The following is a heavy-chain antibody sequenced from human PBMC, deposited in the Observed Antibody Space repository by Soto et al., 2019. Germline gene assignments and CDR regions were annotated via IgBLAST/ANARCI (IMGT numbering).Heavy chain of an antibody. CDR1: GYTFTSYG. J-gene: IGHJ4*02. CDR3: ARERRILRFLEWLPYTVDC. V-gene: IGHV1-18*01. Sequence: QVQLVQSGAEVKKPGASVKVSCKASGYTFTSYGISWVRQAPGQGLEWMGWISAYNGNTNYAQKLQGRVTMTTDTSTSTAYMELRSLRSDDTAVYYCARERRILRFLEWLPYTVDCWGQGTLVTVSS. CDR2: ISAYNGNT. D-gene: IGHD3-3*01.